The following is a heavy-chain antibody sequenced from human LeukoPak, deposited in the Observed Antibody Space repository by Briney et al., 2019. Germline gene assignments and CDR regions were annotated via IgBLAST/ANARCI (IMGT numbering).Heavy chain of an antibody. Sequence: PGGSLRLSCAASGFTFSSYGMHWVRQAPGKGLEWVAVISYDGSNKYYADSVKGRFTISRDNSKNTLYLQMNSLRAEDTAVYYCAKVALGYCSGGSCSTRSWFDPWGQGTLVTVSS. D-gene: IGHD2-15*01. CDR1: GFTFSSYG. V-gene: IGHV3-30*18. J-gene: IGHJ5*02. CDR2: ISYDGSNK. CDR3: AKVALGYCSGGSCSTRSWFDP.